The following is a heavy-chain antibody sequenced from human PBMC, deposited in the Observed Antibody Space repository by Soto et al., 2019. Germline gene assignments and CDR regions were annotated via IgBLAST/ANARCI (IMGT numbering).Heavy chain of an antibody. CDR2: IYYSGST. V-gene: IGHV4-59*01. Sequence: QVQLQESGPGLVKPSETLSLTCTVSGGSISSYYWSWIRQPPGKGLEWIGYIYYSGSTNYNPSLNSRVTVSVDTSKNQCSLKLSSVTAADTAVYSCAREGLVYGYFDYWGQGTLVTVSS. D-gene: IGHD2-8*01. CDR3: AREGLVYGYFDY. J-gene: IGHJ4*02. CDR1: GGSISSYY.